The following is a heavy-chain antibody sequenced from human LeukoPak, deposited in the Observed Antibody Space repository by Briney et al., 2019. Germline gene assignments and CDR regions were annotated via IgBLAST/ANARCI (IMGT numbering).Heavy chain of an antibody. V-gene: IGHV4-39*01. Sequence: SETLSLTCTVSGGSISSSSYYWGWIRQPPGKGLEWIGSIYYSGSTYYNPSLKSRVTISVYTSKNQFSLKLSSVTAADTAVYYCARHVEYSSSWYRGYYYYMDVWGKGTTVTVSS. CDR2: IYYSGST. J-gene: IGHJ6*03. CDR1: GGSISSSSYY. D-gene: IGHD6-13*01. CDR3: ARHVEYSSSWYRGYYYYMDV.